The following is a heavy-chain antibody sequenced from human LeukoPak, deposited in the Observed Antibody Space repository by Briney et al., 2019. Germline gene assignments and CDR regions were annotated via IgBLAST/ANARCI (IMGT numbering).Heavy chain of an antibody. CDR3: ATGRSIRYFDY. D-gene: IGHD3-9*01. Sequence: PSETLSLTCSVSGVSIFSYHWNWIRQPPGKGLEWIGYVHYSGSTNYNPSLKSRVTISVDTSKSQFSLKLSSATAADTAVYYCATGRSIRYFDYWGQGTLLTVSS. V-gene: IGHV4-59*12. J-gene: IGHJ4*02. CDR2: VHYSGST. CDR1: GVSIFSYH.